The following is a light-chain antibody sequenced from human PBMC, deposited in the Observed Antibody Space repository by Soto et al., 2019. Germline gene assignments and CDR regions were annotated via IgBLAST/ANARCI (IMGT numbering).Light chain of an antibody. CDR1: QSVSSN. J-gene: IGKJ1*01. Sequence: EIVMTQSPATLSVSPGERGTLSCRASQSVSSNLAWYQQEPGQAPRLLIYGASTRATGIPARFSGSRSGTEFTLTISSLQSEDFAVYYCQQYNNWPWTFGQGTKVEIK. V-gene: IGKV3-15*01. CDR2: GAS. CDR3: QQYNNWPWT.